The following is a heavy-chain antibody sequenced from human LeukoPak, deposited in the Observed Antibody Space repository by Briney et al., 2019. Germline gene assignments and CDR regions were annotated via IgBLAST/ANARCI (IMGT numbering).Heavy chain of an antibody. V-gene: IGHV1-18*01. CDR3: ARDGVTLPFDY. Sequence: ASVKVSCKASGYTFTSYGISWVRQAPGQGLEWMGWISGLNGNTKYAQKFQGRVTMTTDTFTSTAYMELRSLRSDDTAVYYCARDGVTLPFDYWGQGTLVTVSS. CDR2: ISGLNGNT. D-gene: IGHD2-21*02. CDR1: GYTFTSYG. J-gene: IGHJ4*02.